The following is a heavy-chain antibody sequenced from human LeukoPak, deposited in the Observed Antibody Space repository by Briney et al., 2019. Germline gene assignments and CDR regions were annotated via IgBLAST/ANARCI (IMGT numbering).Heavy chain of an antibody. V-gene: IGHV3-53*01. D-gene: IGHD3-22*01. CDR3: ARDYYDSSGYSYAFDI. CDR2: IYSDGST. Sequence: GGSLRLSCAASGFTFSSNAMSWVRQAPGKGLEWVSVIYSDGSTYYADSVKGRFTISRDNSKNTLYLQMNSLRAEDTAVYYCARDYYDSSGYSYAFDIWGQGTMVTVSS. CDR1: GFTFSSNA. J-gene: IGHJ3*02.